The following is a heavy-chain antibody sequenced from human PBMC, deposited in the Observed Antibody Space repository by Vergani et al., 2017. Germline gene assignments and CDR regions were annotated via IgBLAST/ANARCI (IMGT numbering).Heavy chain of an antibody. D-gene: IGHD6-19*01. CDR2: IYSGGST. CDR1: GFNVSSNY. Sequence: EVQLVESGGGLVQPGGSLRLSCAASGFNVSSNYMSWVRQAPGTGLEWVSVIYSGGSTYYADSVKGRFTISRDNSKNTLYLQMNSLRAEETAVYYCARVYSSGWYYYGMDVWGQGTTVTVSS. J-gene: IGHJ6*02. CDR3: ARVYSSGWYYYGMDV. V-gene: IGHV3-66*01.